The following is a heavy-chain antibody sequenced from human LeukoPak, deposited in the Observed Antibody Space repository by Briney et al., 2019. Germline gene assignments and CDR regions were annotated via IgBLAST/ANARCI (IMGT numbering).Heavy chain of an antibody. J-gene: IGHJ4*02. CDR2: ITRGSST. V-gene: IGHV3-23*01. CDR3: ATTDYSPLN. D-gene: IGHD2-15*01. Sequence: GGSLRLSCAASGFTFSNYAMNWVRQAPGKGLEWVSTITRGSSTYYADSVKGRFTISRDNSKSTLYLQMNSLRAEDTVVYYCATTDYSPLNWGQGTLVAVSS. CDR1: GFTFSNYA.